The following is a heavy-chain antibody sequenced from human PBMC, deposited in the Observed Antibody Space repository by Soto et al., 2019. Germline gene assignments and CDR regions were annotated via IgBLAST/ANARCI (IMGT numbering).Heavy chain of an antibody. V-gene: IGHV3-23*01. CDR2: TSGSGGST. J-gene: IGHJ4*01. CDR3: ARDGGSGFSMVRGVIIGY. Sequence: EVQLLESGGGLVQPGGSLRLSCAASGFTFSSYAMSWVRQAPGKGLEWVSSTSGSGGSTYYADSVRGRFTISRDNSRNTLYLQMNRLRADDTAVYYCARDGGSGFSMVRGVIIGYWGHGILVTVFS. D-gene: IGHD3-10*01. CDR1: GFTFSSYA.